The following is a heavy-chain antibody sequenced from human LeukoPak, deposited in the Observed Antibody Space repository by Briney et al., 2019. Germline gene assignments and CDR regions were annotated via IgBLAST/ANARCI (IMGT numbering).Heavy chain of an antibody. Sequence: ASVKVSCKVSGYTLTELSMHWVRQAPGKGLEWMGGFDPEDGETIYAQKFQGRVTMAEDTSTDTAYMELSSLRSEDTAVYYCATERGLRRGYSGSYYHWGQGTLVTVSS. CDR1: GYTLTELS. V-gene: IGHV1-24*01. CDR3: ATERGLRRGYSGSYYH. D-gene: IGHD1-26*01. J-gene: IGHJ4*02. CDR2: FDPEDGET.